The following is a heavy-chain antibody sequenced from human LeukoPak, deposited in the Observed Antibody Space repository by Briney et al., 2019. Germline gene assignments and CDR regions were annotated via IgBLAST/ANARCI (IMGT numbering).Heavy chain of an antibody. Sequence: PSETLSLTCTVSGGSISSYYWGWVRQPPGKGLEWIGSIYYSGTTKYNPSLKSRVTISVDNSNNKFSLRLSSVTAADTALYYCARGTLYSGWSYYFDSWGQGTLVTVSS. CDR2: IYYSGTT. J-gene: IGHJ4*02. D-gene: IGHD6-19*01. CDR1: GGSISSYY. V-gene: IGHV4-39*07. CDR3: ARGTLYSGWSYYFDS.